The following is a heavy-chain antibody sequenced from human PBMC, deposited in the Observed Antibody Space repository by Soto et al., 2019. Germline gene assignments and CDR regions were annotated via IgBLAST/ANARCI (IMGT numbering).Heavy chain of an antibody. CDR1: GFTFSSYA. D-gene: IGHD3-10*01. CDR3: AKGMFSSSPAAAGSFDY. J-gene: IGHJ4*02. Sequence: EVQLLESGGDLVQPGGSLRLSCAASGFTFSSYAMSWVRQAPGKGLEWVAAIGGTDGKTYYADSVKGRFTISRDNSENTLYLQMSSLRAEDTAVYFCAKGMFSSSPAAAGSFDYWGQGALVTDSS. CDR2: IGGTDGKT. V-gene: IGHV3-23*01.